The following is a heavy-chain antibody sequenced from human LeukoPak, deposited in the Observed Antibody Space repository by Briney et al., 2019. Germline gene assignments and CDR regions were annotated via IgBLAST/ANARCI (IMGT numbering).Heavy chain of an antibody. V-gene: IGHV4-59*08. CDR1: GGSISSYY. J-gene: IGHJ5*02. CDR2: IYYSGST. Sequence: PSETLSLTCTVSGGSISSYYWSWIRQPPGKGLEWIGYIYYSGSTNYNPSLKSRVTISVDTSKNQFSLKLSSVTAADTAVYYCARQGYYGSGSSWFDPWGQGTLVTVSS. D-gene: IGHD3-10*01. CDR3: ARQGYYGSGSSWFDP.